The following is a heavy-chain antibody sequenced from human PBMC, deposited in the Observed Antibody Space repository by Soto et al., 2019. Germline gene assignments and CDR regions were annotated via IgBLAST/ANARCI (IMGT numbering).Heavy chain of an antibody. J-gene: IGHJ4*02. CDR3: ARVAILTGYYFYY. CDR2: ISSSGSAI. V-gene: IGHV3-11*01. D-gene: IGHD3-9*01. CDR1: GFTFSDYY. Sequence: GGSLRLSGAASGFTFSDYYMSWIRQAPGKGLGWVSYISSSGSAIYYADSVKGRFAIARDDAKSSLYPQMNSLRAEDPAVYYCARVAILTGYYFYYCRQGTLVSAAS.